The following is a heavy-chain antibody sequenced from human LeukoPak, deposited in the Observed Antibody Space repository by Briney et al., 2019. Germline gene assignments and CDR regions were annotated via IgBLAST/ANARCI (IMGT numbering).Heavy chain of an antibody. CDR1: GFTFSSYA. J-gene: IGHJ5*02. CDR2: ISYDGSNK. V-gene: IGHV3-30*04. Sequence: GGSLRLSCAASGFTFSSYAMHWVRQAPGKGLEWVAVISYDGSNKYYADSVKGRFTISRDNSKNTLNLQMNSLRAEDTAVYYCARDLGQYYDTSDNWFDPWGQGTLVTVSS. CDR3: ARDLGQYYDTSDNWFDP. D-gene: IGHD3-22*01.